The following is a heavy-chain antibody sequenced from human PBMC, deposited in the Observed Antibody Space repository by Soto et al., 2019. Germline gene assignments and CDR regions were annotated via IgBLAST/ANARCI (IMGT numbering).Heavy chain of an antibody. J-gene: IGHJ4*02. CDR3: VRGGHYDFWSGQRGIDY. Sequence: ASVKVSCKASGYTFTSYGISWVRQAPGQGLERIGWISAYNGNTNYAQKIQGRVTMTTDTSTSTAYMELRSLRSDDSAVYYCVRGGHYDFWSGQRGIDYWGQGSLVTVSS. CDR2: ISAYNGNT. D-gene: IGHD3-3*01. CDR1: GYTFTSYG. V-gene: IGHV1-18*01.